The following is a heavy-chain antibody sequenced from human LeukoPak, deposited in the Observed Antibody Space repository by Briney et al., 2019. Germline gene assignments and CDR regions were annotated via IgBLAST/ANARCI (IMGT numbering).Heavy chain of an antibody. J-gene: IGHJ4*02. CDR2: INAGNGNT. D-gene: IGHD3-22*01. CDR3: ARGPITMIVVVLYYFDY. Sequence: ASVKVSCKASGYTFNSYAMHWVRQAPGQRLEWMGWINAGNGNTKYSQKFQGRVTITRDTSASTAYMELSSLRPEDTAVYYCARGPITMIVVVLYYFDYWGQGTLVTVSS. CDR1: GYTFNSYA. V-gene: IGHV1-3*01.